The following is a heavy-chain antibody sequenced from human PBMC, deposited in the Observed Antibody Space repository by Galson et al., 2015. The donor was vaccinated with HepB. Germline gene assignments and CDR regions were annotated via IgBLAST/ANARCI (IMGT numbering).Heavy chain of an antibody. J-gene: IGHJ4*02. Sequence: SVKVSCKASGYTFTSYGISWVRQAPGQGPEWMGWISAYNGDTNYAQKFQGRVTMTTDTSTSTAYMEVRSLRSDDTAVYYCARDIYYDGSGYHFEFGGSCWGQGTLVTVSS. CDR1: GYTFTSYG. V-gene: IGHV1-18*04. D-gene: IGHD3-22*01. CDR3: ARDIYYDGSGYHFEFGGSC. CDR2: ISAYNGDT.